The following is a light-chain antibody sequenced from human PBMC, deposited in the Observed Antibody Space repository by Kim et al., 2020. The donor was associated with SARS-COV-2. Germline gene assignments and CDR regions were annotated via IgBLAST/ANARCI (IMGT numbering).Light chain of an antibody. CDR1: TGAVTSGNY. J-gene: IGLJ3*02. V-gene: IGLV7-43*01. Sequence: TVTLTCASSTGAVTSGNYPNWFQQKHGQAPRALIYKTSNKQSWTPARFSGSLLGGKAALTLSDVQPEDEAEYYCLLYYSDAQHSWVFGGGTQLTVL. CDR3: LLYYSDAQHSWV. CDR2: KTS.